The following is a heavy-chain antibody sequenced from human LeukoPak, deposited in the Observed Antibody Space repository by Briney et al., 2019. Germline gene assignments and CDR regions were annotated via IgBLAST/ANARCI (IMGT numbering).Heavy chain of an antibody. CDR1: GGSFSGYY. J-gene: IGHJ4*02. V-gene: IGHV4-34*01. CDR3: ARGRYTGDY. Sequence: SETLSLTCAVSGGSFSGYYWSWIRQPPGKGLEWIGEINHSGSTNYNPSLKSRVTISVDTSKNQFSLKLSSVTAADTAVYYCARGRYTGDYWGQGTLVTVSS. CDR2: INHSGST. D-gene: IGHD5-24*01.